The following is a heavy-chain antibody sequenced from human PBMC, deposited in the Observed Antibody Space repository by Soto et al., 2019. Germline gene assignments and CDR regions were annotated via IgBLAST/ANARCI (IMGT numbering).Heavy chain of an antibody. CDR1: GGSFTSYY. J-gene: IGHJ4*02. CDR2: ISHSGST. CDR3: ARGSYSGSDNGRVLFDY. Sequence: QVQLQQWGAGLLKPSETLSLTCAFYGGSFTSYYWNWIRQSPGKGLEWIGEISHSGSTNYNPSLKSRATISLDTSNKQFSLSLRSVTAADTAVYYCARGSYSGSDNGRVLFDYWGQGTLVTVSS. V-gene: IGHV4-34*01. D-gene: IGHD1-26*01.